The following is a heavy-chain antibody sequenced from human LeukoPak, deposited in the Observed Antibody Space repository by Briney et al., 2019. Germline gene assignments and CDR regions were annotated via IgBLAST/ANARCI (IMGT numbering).Heavy chain of an antibody. V-gene: IGHV6-1*01. CDR3: ARAGYCSSTSCYLPAWGTFDY. CDR2: TYYRSKWYN. Sequence: SQTLSLTCAISGDSVSSNSAAWNWIRQSPSRGLEWLGRTYYRSKWYNDYAVSVKSRIIINPDTSKNQFSLQLNSVTPEDTAVYYCARAGYCSSTSCYLPAWGTFDYWGQGTLVTVSS. D-gene: IGHD2-2*01. J-gene: IGHJ4*02. CDR1: GDSVSSNSAA.